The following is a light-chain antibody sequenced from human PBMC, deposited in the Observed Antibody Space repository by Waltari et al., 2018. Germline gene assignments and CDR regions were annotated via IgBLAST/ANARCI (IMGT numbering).Light chain of an antibody. CDR2: GAS. V-gene: IGKV1-39*01. CDR1: RSIGTF. Sequence: IEVTQSPSSLSAPVGDTLTITCRTSRSIGTFLNWYQQKPGKAPKLLISGASTLQSGVPLRFSGSGSGTDFTLTINTLQLEDLGTYYCQQAYSTPWRFGRGTKV. CDR3: QQAYSTPWR. J-gene: IGKJ1*01.